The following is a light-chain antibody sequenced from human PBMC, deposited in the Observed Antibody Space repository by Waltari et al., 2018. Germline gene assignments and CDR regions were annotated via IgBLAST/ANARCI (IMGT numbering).Light chain of an antibody. CDR1: ATVLSTPNNKNY. CDR2: LAS. CDR3: QQYYSTPS. J-gene: IGKJ5*01. Sequence: DIVMTQSPDSLAVSLGERATINCKSSATVLSTPNNKNYLAWYQQKPGQTPKILLYLASTREAGVPDRFSGSGSRTDFTLSISSLQADDVAIYFCQQYYSTPSFGQGTRLEIK. V-gene: IGKV4-1*01.